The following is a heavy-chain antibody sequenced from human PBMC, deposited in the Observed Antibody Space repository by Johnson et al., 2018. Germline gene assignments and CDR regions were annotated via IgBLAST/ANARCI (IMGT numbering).Heavy chain of an antibody. CDR2: IKQDGSEK. CDR1: GFTFSSYW. J-gene: IGHJ1*01. Sequence: EVQLVESGGGLVQPGGSLRLSCAASGFTFSSYWMSWVRQAPGKGLEWVASIKQDGSEKYYVDSVKGRFTISRDNAKNTLYLQMNSLRAEDTAVYYCAKASYYDSSGYYLPPEYFQHWGQGTLVTVSS. CDR3: AKASYYDSSGYYLPPEYFQH. V-gene: IGHV3-7*01. D-gene: IGHD3-22*01.